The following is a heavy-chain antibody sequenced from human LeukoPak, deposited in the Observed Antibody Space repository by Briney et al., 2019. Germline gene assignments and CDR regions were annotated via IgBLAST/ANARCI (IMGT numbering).Heavy chain of an antibody. CDR1: GGSISNYY. V-gene: IGHV4-59*12. CDR2: IYYSGST. CDR3: ARLAAENYYDSSGYLDY. J-gene: IGHJ4*02. Sequence: PSETLSLTCTVSGGSISNYYWSWIRQPPGKGLERIGYIYYSGSTNYNPSLKSRVTISVDKSKNQFSLKLSSVTAADTAVYYCARLAAENYYDSSGYLDYWGQGTLVTVSS. D-gene: IGHD3-22*01.